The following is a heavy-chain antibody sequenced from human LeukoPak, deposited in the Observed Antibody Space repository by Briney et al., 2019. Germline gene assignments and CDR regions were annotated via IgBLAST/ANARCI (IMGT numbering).Heavy chain of an antibody. J-gene: IGHJ4*02. Sequence: SETLSHTCTVSGGSISSSSYYWGWIRQPPGKGLEWIGCIYYTGSTYYNPSLKSRVTISVDMSKDQFSLKLSSVTAADTAVYYCARQAAQTYDYWGQGTLVTVSS. CDR3: ARQAAQTYDY. CDR2: IYYTGST. CDR1: GGSISSSSYY. V-gene: IGHV4-39*01.